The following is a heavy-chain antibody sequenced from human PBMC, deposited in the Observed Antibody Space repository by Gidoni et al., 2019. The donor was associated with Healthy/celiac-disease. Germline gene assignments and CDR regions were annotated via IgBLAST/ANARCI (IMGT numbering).Heavy chain of an antibody. J-gene: IGHJ4*02. V-gene: IGHV3-73*01. D-gene: IGHD6-19*01. Sequence: EVQLVESGGGLVQPGGSLKLSCAASGFTFSGSAMHWVRQASGKGLEWVGRIRSKANSYATAYAASVKGRFTSSRDDSKNTAYLQMNSLKTEDTAVYYCTTNIAVAGSFDYWGQGTLVTVSS. CDR3: TTNIAVAGSFDY. CDR1: GFTFSGSA. CDR2: IRSKANSYAT.